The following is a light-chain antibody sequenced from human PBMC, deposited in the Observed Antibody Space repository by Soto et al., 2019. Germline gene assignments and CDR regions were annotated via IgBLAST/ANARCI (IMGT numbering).Light chain of an antibody. CDR2: AAS. Sequence: EIVLMQSPGTLSLSPGERATLSCRASQSMTRTYIAWYQKKPGQAPRLLIYAASIRAPGIPDKFSGSGSGTDFTLTISRLEPEDVAVYYCQQYEAVVTFGQGTKVEI. V-gene: IGKV3-20*01. CDR3: QQYEAVVT. J-gene: IGKJ1*01. CDR1: QSMTRTY.